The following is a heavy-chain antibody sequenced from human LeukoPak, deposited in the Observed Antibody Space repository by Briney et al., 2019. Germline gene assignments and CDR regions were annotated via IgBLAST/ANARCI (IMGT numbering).Heavy chain of an antibody. CDR3: ARLPAVPSHPQDY. Sequence: PSETLSLTCTVSGGSISSYYWSWIRQPPGKGLEWIGYIYYSGSTNYNPSLKSRVTISVDTSKNQFSLKLSSVTAADTAVYYCARLPAVPSHPQDYWCQGTLVTVSS. CDR2: IYYSGST. V-gene: IGHV4-59*01. J-gene: IGHJ4*02. D-gene: IGHD2-2*01. CDR1: GGSISSYY.